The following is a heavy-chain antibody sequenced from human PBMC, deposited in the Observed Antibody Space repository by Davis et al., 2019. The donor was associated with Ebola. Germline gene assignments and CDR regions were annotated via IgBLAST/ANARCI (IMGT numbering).Heavy chain of an antibody. J-gene: IGHJ4*02. CDR3: TGTTVTTDY. D-gene: IGHD4-17*01. CDR1: GFTFSGSA. V-gene: IGHV3-73*01. CDR2: IRSKANSYAT. Sequence: GGSLRLSCAASGFTFSGSAMHWVRQASGKGLEWVGRIRSKANSYATAYAASVKGRSTISRDDSKNTAYLQMNSLKTEDTAVYYCTGTTVTTDYWGQGTLVTVSS.